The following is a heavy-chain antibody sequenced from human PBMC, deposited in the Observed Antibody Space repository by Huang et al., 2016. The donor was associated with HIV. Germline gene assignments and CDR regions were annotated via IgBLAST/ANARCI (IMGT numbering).Heavy chain of an antibody. CDR1: GFTFSSYG. D-gene: IGHD3-22*01. Sequence: QVQLVESGGGVVQPGGSLRLSCAASGFTFSSYGMHWVRQAPGKGLEWGAFIRYDGSNKYYADSVKGRFTISRDNSKDTLYLQMNSLRAEDTAVYYCAKASLAYYYDSSTQTEDYWGQGTLVTVSS. V-gene: IGHV3-30*02. CDR3: AKASLAYYYDSSTQTEDY. J-gene: IGHJ4*02. CDR2: IRYDGSNK.